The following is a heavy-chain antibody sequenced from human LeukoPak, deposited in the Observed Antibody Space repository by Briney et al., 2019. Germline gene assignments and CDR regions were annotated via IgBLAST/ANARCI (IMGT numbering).Heavy chain of an antibody. CDR1: GFSFDDYD. CDR3: AKVMGGYGGGFDH. J-gene: IGHJ4*02. CDR2: IRWKTGGS. Sequence: PGGSLRLSCAASGFSFDDYDMHWVRQAPGKGLEWVSGIRWKTGGSDYADSVRGRFTISKDNAKNSLYLQLNSLRVEDTALYYRAKVMGGYGGGFDHWGQATLVIVSS. V-gene: IGHV3-9*01. D-gene: IGHD5-12*01.